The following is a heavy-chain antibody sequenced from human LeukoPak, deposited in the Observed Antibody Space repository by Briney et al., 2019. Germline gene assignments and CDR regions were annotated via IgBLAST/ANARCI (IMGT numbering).Heavy chain of an antibody. Sequence: ASVKVSCKASGYTFTSYGISWVRQAPGHGLEWMGWISTYYGNTNYAQKLQGRVTITTDTSTSTAYVELRSLRSDDTAVYYCARGKFGELLLDYWGQGTLVTVSS. J-gene: IGHJ4*02. CDR2: ISTYYGNT. CDR1: GYTFTSYG. D-gene: IGHD3-10*01. V-gene: IGHV1-18*01. CDR3: ARGKFGELLLDY.